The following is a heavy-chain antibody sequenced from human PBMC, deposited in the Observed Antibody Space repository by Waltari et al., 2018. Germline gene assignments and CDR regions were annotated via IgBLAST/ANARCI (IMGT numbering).Heavy chain of an antibody. J-gene: IGHJ4*02. CDR3: AKGEEWPTVVRH. V-gene: IGHV3-53*01. CDR1: GLSVSSNY. D-gene: IGHD3-3*01. Sequence: EVQLVESGGGLIQPGESLRLSCAASGLSVSSNYMSWVRQAPGKGLEWVSVLYNGDSTHYADSVEGRFTISRDNSKNTLYLQMNSLRGEDTAVYYCAKGEEWPTVVRHWGQGTLVTVSS. CDR2: LYNGDST.